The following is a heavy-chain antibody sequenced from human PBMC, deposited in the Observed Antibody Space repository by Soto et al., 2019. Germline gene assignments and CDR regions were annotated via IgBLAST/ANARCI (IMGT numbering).Heavy chain of an antibody. CDR1: GFTFSSYA. V-gene: IGHV3-23*01. J-gene: IGHJ4*02. Sequence: PGGSLRLSCAASGFTFSSYAMSWVRQAPGKGLEWVSAISGSGGSTYYADSVKGRFTISRDNSKNTLYLQMNSLRAEDTAVYYCAKGVNILTGYAHFDYWGQGTLVTVSS. CDR2: ISGSGGST. CDR3: AKGVNILTGYAHFDY. D-gene: IGHD3-9*01.